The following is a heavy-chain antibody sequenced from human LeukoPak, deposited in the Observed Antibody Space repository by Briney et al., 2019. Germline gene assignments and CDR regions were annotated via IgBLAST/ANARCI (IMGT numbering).Heavy chain of an antibody. D-gene: IGHD3-10*01. CDR1: GFIFSSYG. CDR2: IRYDGSNK. V-gene: IGHV3-30*02. J-gene: IGHJ6*02. CDR3: ARDIYYYGSGSYYPTRDYYYYYGMDV. Sequence: PGGSLRLSCAASGFIFSSYGMHWVRQAPGKGLEWVAFIRYDGSNKYYADSVKGRFTISRDNSKNTLYLQRNSLRAEDTAVYYCARDIYYYGSGSYYPTRDYYYYYGMDVWGQGTTVTVSS.